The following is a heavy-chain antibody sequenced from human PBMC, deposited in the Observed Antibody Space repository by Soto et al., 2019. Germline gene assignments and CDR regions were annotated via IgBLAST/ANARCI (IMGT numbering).Heavy chain of an antibody. Sequence: GGSLRLSCAASGFTLSTYRMNWVRQAPGKGPEWVPCITGSSDYIYYADSVKGRFTISRDNAKNSLYLQMNNLRAEDTAVYYCVRDRRASSSSATGWFDPWGQGTQVTVSS. V-gene: IGHV3-21*01. CDR2: ITGSSDYI. CDR3: VRDRRASSSSATGWFDP. CDR1: GFTLSTYR. D-gene: IGHD6-6*01. J-gene: IGHJ5*02.